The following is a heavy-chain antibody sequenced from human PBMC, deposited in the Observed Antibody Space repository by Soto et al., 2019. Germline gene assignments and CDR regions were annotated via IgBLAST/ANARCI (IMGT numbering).Heavy chain of an antibody. D-gene: IGHD2-2*01. V-gene: IGHV1-18*01. Sequence: GASVKVSCKASGYTFTSYGISWVRQAPGQGLEWMGWISAYNGNTNYAQKLQGRVTMTTDTSTSTAYMELRSLRSDDTAVYYCARDLEYCSSTSCYYYYGMDVWGQGTTVTVSS. CDR3: ARDLEYCSSTSCYYYYGMDV. J-gene: IGHJ6*02. CDR1: GYTFTSYG. CDR2: ISAYNGNT.